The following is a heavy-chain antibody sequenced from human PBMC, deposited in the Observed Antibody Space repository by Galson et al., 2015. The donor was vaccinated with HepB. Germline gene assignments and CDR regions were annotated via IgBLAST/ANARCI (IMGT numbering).Heavy chain of an antibody. V-gene: IGHV3-15*01. CDR1: GFTFSDAW. J-gene: IGHJ4*02. CDR2: VKSRTFGGTA. D-gene: IGHD1-14*01. CDR3: TTTVRPEDFVDY. Sequence: SLRLSCAASGFTFSDAWMRWARQAPGKGLEWVGRVKSRTFGGTADYGTPVKGRFTISRDDSKHTLSLLMNSLKTEDTAVYYCTTTVRPEDFVDYWGQGSLVTVAS.